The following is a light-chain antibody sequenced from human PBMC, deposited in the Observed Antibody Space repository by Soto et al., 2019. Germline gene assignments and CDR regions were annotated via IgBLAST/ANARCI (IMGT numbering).Light chain of an antibody. Sequence: DIVMTQSPSTLSASVGDRVSITCRASQSINSWLAWYQQKAGKAPQLLIYKASSLESGVPSRFRDSGSATEFSLTISSLQPDDFATYYCQQYDSFPPTFGGGTKVEIK. CDR1: QSINSW. CDR3: QQYDSFPPT. V-gene: IGKV1-5*03. CDR2: KAS. J-gene: IGKJ4*01.